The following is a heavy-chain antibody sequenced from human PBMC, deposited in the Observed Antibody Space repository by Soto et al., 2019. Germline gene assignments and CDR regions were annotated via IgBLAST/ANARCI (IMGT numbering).Heavy chain of an antibody. CDR3: ARERRSLEMATTYWYFDI. J-gene: IGHJ2*01. D-gene: IGHD5-12*01. CDR2: IYYSGST. V-gene: IGHV4-31*03. Sequence: QVQLQESGPGLVKPSQTLSLTCTVSGGSISSGGYYWSWIRQHPGKGLEWIVYIYYSGSTYYNPSLKSRVTISVDTSKNQFSLKLSSVTAADTAVYYCARERRSLEMATTYWYFDIWGRGTLVTVSS. CDR1: GGSISSGGYY.